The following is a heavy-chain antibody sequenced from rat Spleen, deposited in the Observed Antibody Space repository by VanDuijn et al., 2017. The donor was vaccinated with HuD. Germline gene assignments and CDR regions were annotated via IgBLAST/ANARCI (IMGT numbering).Heavy chain of an antibody. V-gene: IGHV5-25*01. CDR1: GFFFSDFY. Sequence: EVQLVESDGGFVQPGRSLKVSCSASGFFFSDFYMAWVRQAPTKGLEWVASISTGGGNTYYRDSVKGRFTISRDNAKSTLYLQMDSLRSEDTATYYCARADWYFDFWGPGTMVTVSS. CDR2: ISTGGGNT. J-gene: IGHJ1*01. CDR3: ARADWYFDF.